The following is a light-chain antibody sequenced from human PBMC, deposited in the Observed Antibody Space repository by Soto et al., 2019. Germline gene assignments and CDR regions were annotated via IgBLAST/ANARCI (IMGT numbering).Light chain of an antibody. CDR3: SSDTNTNTVV. J-gene: IGLJ2*01. V-gene: IGLV2-14*03. CDR1: SSDVGGYDY. Sequence: QSALTQVASASGSPGQSITISCTGTSSDVGGYDYDSWYQQHPGKAPKLMIYNVNYRPSGVSDRFSGSKSGDTASLTISGLQAEDEANYYCSSDTNTNTVVFGGGTKLTVL. CDR2: NVN.